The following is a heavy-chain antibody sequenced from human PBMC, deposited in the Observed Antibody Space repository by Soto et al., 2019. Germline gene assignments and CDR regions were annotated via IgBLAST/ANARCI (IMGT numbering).Heavy chain of an antibody. Sequence: SETLSLTCTVSGGSISGYSWSWIRQPPGKGLEWIGYIFYRGSTNYNPSLKSRVTISVDTSKNQFSLKLSSVTAADTAVYYCASLVAGYSYGHFEYWGQGTLVTVSS. CDR2: IFYRGST. CDR3: ASLVAGYSYGHFEY. V-gene: IGHV4-59*01. CDR1: GGSISGYS. D-gene: IGHD5-18*01. J-gene: IGHJ4*02.